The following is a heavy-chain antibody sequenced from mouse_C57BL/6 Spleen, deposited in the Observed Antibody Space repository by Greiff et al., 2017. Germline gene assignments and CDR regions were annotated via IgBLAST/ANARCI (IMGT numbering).Heavy chain of an antibody. Sequence: QVQLQQPGAELVKPGASVKLSCKASGYTFTSYWMQWVKQRPGQGLEWIGEIDPSDSYTNYNQKFKGKATLTVDTSSSPAYIQLSSLTSEDSTVDYGASANFPCANGRCIYYDMDYWGQGTSVTVSS. V-gene: IGHV1-50*01. CDR1: GYTFTSYW. J-gene: IGHJ4*01. CDR2: IDPSDSYT. CDR3: ASANFPCANGRCIYYDMDY.